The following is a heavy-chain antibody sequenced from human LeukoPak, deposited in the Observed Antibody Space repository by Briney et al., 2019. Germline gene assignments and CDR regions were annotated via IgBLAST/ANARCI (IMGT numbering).Heavy chain of an antibody. D-gene: IGHD6-6*01. CDR2: IIPILGIA. Sequence: GSSVKVSCKASGGTFSSYAISWVRQAPGQGLEWMGRIIPILGIANYAQKFQGRVTITADKSTSTAYMELSSLRSEDTAVYYCAREGSIAAPTYGMDVWGQGTTVTVSS. CDR1: GGTFSSYA. V-gene: IGHV1-69*04. CDR3: AREGSIAAPTYGMDV. J-gene: IGHJ6*02.